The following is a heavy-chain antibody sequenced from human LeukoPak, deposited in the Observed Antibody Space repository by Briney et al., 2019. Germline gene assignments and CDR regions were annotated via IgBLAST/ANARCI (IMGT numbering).Heavy chain of an antibody. CDR2: ISYDGSNK. Sequence: GGSLRLSCAASGFTFSSYAMHWVRQAPGKGLQWVAVISYDGSNKYYADSVKGRFTISRDNSKNTLYLQMNSLRAEDTAVYYCAKSGLVRLPIFDYWGQGTLVTVSS. CDR1: GFTFSSYA. CDR3: AKSGLVRLPIFDY. J-gene: IGHJ4*02. D-gene: IGHD6-19*01. V-gene: IGHV3-30*04.